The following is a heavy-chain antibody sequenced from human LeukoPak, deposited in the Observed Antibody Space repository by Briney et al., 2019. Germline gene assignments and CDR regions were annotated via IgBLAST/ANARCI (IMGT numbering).Heavy chain of an antibody. V-gene: IGHV3-7*01. CDR1: GFTFSSYW. J-gene: IGHJ6*02. Sequence: TGGSLRLSCAASGFTFSSYWMSWVRQAPGKGLEWVANVKQDGSEKYYVDSVKGRFTISRDNAKNSLYLQMNSLRAEDTAVYYCATSRPPLLLWFGELSDDVLGVGMDVWGQGTTVTVSS. CDR2: VKQDGSEK. CDR3: ATSRPPLLLWFGELSDDVLGVGMDV. D-gene: IGHD3-10*01.